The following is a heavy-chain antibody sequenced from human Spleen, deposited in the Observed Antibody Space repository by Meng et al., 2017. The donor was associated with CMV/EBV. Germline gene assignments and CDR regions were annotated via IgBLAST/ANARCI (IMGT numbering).Heavy chain of an antibody. CDR1: GYTFTNYD. Sequence: KASGYTFTNYDIHWVRQATGQGLEWMGWVNPKNGKIGYAQKFQGRVTMTTNTSISTAYMDLSSLRSEDTAVYYCARGHYYGSGSPFDPWGQGTLVTVSS. CDR2: VNPKNGKI. J-gene: IGHJ5*02. V-gene: IGHV1-8*01. CDR3: ARGHYYGSGSPFDP. D-gene: IGHD3-10*01.